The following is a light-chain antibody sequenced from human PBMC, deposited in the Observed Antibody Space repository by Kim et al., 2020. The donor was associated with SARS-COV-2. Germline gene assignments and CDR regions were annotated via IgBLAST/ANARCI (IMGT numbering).Light chain of an antibody. Sequence: QSVLTQPPSASETPGQRVTLPCSGSSSNIGTNYVNWYQHLSGTAPKLVIYRNNRRPHGVPDRFSGSKSGASASLAISGLRSEDEADYYCAAWDDSLSGVVFGGGTQLTVL. V-gene: IGLV1-47*01. CDR3: AAWDDSLSGVV. CDR1: SSNIGTNY. J-gene: IGLJ2*01. CDR2: RNN.